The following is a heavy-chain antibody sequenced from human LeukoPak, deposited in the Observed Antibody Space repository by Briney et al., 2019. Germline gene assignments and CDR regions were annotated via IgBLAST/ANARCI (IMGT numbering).Heavy chain of an antibody. J-gene: IGHJ4*02. CDR2: ISSSSSTI. CDR3: ARDVTLRLRVSAYFDY. V-gene: IGHV3-48*01. CDR1: GFTFSSYS. D-gene: IGHD4-17*01. Sequence: GGSLRLSCAASGFTFSSYSMNWVHQAPGKGLEWVSYISSSSSTIYYADSVKGRFTISRDNAKNSLYLQMNSLRAEDTAVYYCARDVTLRLRVSAYFDYWGQGTLVTVSS.